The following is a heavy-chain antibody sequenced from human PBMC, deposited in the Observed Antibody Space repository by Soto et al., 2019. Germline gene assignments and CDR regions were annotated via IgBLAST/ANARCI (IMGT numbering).Heavy chain of an antibody. Sequence: EMQMLESGGGVVQPGGSLRLSCAASGFTFSRYAMSWVRQAPGKGLERVSAISGSGAHSYDPESVKGRFIISRDKSKNTLNLQMSGLRDEDTAVYFCAKGTGVLATAGGDFDMWGQGTMVFVSS. CDR3: AKGTGVLATAGGDFDM. CDR2: ISGSGAHS. D-gene: IGHD5-12*01. J-gene: IGHJ3*02. V-gene: IGHV3-23*01. CDR1: GFTFSRYA.